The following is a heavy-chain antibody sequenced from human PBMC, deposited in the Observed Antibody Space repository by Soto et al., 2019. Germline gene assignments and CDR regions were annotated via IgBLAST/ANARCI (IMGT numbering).Heavy chain of an antibody. CDR3: ARDEGIAVAKTRGFDYYGMDV. V-gene: IGHV4-31*03. J-gene: IGHJ6*02. CDR2: IYYSGST. Sequence: PSETLSLTCTVSGGSISSGGYYWSWIRQHPGKGLEWIGYIYYSGSTYYNPSLKSRVTISVDTSKNQFSLKLGSVTAADTAVYYCARDEGIAVAKTRGFDYYGMDVWGQGTTVTVSS. CDR1: GGSISSGGYY. D-gene: IGHD6-19*01.